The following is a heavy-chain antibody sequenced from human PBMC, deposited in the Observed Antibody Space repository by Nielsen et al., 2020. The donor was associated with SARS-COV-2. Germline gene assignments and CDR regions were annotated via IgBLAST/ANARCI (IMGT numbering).Heavy chain of an antibody. D-gene: IGHD2-21*02. V-gene: IGHV4-39*01. J-gene: IGHJ2*01. CDR1: GGSISSSSYY. CDR3: ASASVLAYCGGDCYSGWYFDL. Sequence: SETLSLTCAVSGGSISSSSYYWGWIRQPPGKGLEWIGSIYYSGSTYYNPSLKSRVTISVDTSKNQFSLKLSSVTAADTAVYYCASASVLAYCGGDCYSGWYFDLWGRGTLVTVSS. CDR2: IYYSGST.